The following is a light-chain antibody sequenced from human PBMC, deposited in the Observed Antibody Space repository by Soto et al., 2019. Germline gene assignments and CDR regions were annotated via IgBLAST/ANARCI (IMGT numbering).Light chain of an antibody. CDR1: QSVSSSF. J-gene: IGKJ4*01. CDR2: RAS. Sequence: EIVLTQSPDTLSLSPGERATLSCRASQSVSSSFLAWYHQKPGQAPRLLIYRASSRATGIPDRFTGSGSGTDFTLTISRLEPEDFAVYYCQQYESSPLTFGGGTKVDIK. V-gene: IGKV3-20*01. CDR3: QQYESSPLT.